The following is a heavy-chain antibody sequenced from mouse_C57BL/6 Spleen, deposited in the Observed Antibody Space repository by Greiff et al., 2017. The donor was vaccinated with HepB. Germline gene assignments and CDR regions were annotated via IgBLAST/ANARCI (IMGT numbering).Heavy chain of an antibody. D-gene: IGHD1-1*01. CDR2: IDPEDGDT. V-gene: IGHV14-1*01. CDR1: GFNIKDYY. Sequence: EVQLQQSGAELVRPGASVKLSCTASGFNIKDYYMHWVKQRPEQGLEWIGRIDPEDGDTEYAPKFQGKATMTADTSSNTAYLQLSSLTSEDTAVYYCTPIYYYGSSYWYFDVWGTRTTVTVSS. J-gene: IGHJ1*03. CDR3: TPIYYYGSSYWYFDV.